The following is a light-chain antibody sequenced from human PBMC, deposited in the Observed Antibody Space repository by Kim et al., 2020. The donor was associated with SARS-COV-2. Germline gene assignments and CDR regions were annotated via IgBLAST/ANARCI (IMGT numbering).Light chain of an antibody. Sequence: SVSPGQTASITCSGDKLGDKYACWYQQKPGQSHVLVIYQDSKRPSGIPERFSGSNSGNTATLTISGTQAMDEADYYCQAWDSSKVVFGGGTQLTVL. CDR1: KLGDKY. CDR2: QDS. J-gene: IGLJ2*01. CDR3: QAWDSSKVV. V-gene: IGLV3-1*01.